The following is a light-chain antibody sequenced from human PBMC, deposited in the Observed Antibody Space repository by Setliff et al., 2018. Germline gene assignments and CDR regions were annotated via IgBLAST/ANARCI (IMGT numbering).Light chain of an antibody. CDR2: DVS. Sequence: QSVLPQPASVSGSHGQSISISCTGTRRDVGSFNLVSWNQHRPGKAPQVIIFDVSDRPSGVSKCFSGYKSGDTAYLTISGLQAEDEANYFCSSYAGLTTWMFGAGTKVTV. CDR1: RRDVGSFNL. V-gene: IGLV2-23*02. J-gene: IGLJ1*01. CDR3: SSYAGLTTWM.